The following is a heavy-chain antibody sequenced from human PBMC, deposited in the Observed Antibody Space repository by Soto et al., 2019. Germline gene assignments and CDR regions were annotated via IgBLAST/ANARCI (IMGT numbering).Heavy chain of an antibody. D-gene: IGHD6-13*01. Sequence: PGGSLRMTGAASVLTLSGYPMSWVRLAPEKGLEWVSAPSGRGGRTVSADSVTGRFTISRDNSKNTLFLQMNDLRAEDTAVYYCSKGPRASSWNNWFDPWGQGTLVTVSS. CDR3: SKGPRASSWNNWFDP. J-gene: IGHJ5*02. CDR1: VLTLSGYP. V-gene: IGHV3-23*01. CDR2: PSGRGGRT.